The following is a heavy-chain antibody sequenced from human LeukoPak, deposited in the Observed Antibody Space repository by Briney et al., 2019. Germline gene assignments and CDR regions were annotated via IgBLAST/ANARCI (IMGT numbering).Heavy chain of an antibody. Sequence: AETLSLICTVSGDSMSNYYWSWIRQPAGKGLEWIGRIYTSGTTAYNPSLKSRVTMSMDKSKDQFSLKVTSVAAADTAIYYCARGMTFYYDSRSYYGALDIWGQGTMVTVSS. CDR1: GDSMSNYY. D-gene: IGHD3-22*01. V-gene: IGHV4-4*07. J-gene: IGHJ3*02. CDR2: IYTSGTT. CDR3: ARGMTFYYDSRSYYGALDI.